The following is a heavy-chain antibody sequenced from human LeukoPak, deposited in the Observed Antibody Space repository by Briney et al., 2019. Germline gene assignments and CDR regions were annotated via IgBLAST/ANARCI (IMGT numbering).Heavy chain of an antibody. CDR2: ISAYNGNT. V-gene: IGHV1-18*01. Sequence: ASVKVSCKASGYTFTSYGISWVRQAPGQGLEWMGWISAYNGNTNYAQKLQGRVTMTTDTSTSTAYMELRSLRSEDTAVYYCASEMATYYFDYWGQGTLVTVSS. CDR1: GYTFTSYG. CDR3: ASEMATYYFDY. J-gene: IGHJ4*02. D-gene: IGHD5-24*01.